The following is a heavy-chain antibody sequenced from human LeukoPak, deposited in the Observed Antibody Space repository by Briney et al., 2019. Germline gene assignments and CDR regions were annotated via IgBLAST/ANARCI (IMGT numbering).Heavy chain of an antibody. CDR3: ARDHYDSSGYYLFDY. J-gene: IGHJ4*02. Sequence: ASVKVSCKASGYTFTSYGISWVRQAPGQGLEWMGWTSAYNGNTNYAQKLQGRVTMTTDTSTSTAYMELRSLRSDDTAVYYCARDHYDSSGYYLFDYWGQGTLVTVSS. CDR1: GYTFTSYG. CDR2: TSAYNGNT. D-gene: IGHD3-22*01. V-gene: IGHV1-18*01.